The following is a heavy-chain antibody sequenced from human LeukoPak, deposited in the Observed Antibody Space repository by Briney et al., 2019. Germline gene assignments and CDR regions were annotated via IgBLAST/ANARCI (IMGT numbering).Heavy chain of an antibody. D-gene: IGHD4-23*01. CDR2: IRYDGSNK. CDR1: GFTFSSYG. J-gene: IGHJ4*02. CDR3: AKDRGVVTGRGYYFDY. Sequence: GGSLRLSCAASGFTFSSYGMHWVRQAPGKGLEWVAFIRYDGSNKYYADSVKGRFTISRDDSKNTLYLQMNSLRVEDTAVYYCAKDRGVVTGRGYYFDYWGQGTLVTVSS. V-gene: IGHV3-30*02.